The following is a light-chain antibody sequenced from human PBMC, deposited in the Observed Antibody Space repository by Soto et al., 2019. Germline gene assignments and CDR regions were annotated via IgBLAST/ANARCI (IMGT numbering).Light chain of an antibody. Sequence: QSVLPQPPSVSAAPGQKVTISCSGSSSNIGNNYVSWYQQLPGTAPKLLIYDNNKRPSGIPDRFSDSKSGTSATLAITGLQTGDEADYYCGTWDSSLSAYVFG. CDR2: DNN. CDR1: SSNIGNNY. J-gene: IGLJ1*01. CDR3: GTWDSSLSAYV. V-gene: IGLV1-51*01.